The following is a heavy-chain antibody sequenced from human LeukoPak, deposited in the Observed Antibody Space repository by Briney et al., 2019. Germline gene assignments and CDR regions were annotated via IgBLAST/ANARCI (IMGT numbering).Heavy chain of an antibody. CDR2: ISYDGSNK. V-gene: IGHV3-30-3*01. J-gene: IGHJ4*02. CDR3: ARDRCGYSSTCPFDY. D-gene: IGHD6-13*01. CDR1: GFTFSSYP. Sequence: GGSLRLSCAASGFTFSSYPMHWVRQAPGKGLEWFAFISYDGSNKYYADSVKGRFTISRDNSKNTLYLQMNSLRVEDTAAYYCARDRCGYSSTCPFDYWGQGTLVTASS.